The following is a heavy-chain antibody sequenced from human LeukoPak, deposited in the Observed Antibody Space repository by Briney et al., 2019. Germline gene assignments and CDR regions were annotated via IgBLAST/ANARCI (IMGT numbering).Heavy chain of an antibody. V-gene: IGHV4-59*01. CDR3: ARDLLSTAGYFDY. CDR2: IYYSGST. D-gene: IGHD6-19*01. CDR1: GXSISSYY. J-gene: IGHJ4*02. Sequence: SETLSLTCTVSGXSISSYYWSWIRQPPGKGLEWIGYIYYSGSTNYNPSLKSRVTISVDTSKNQFSLNLSSVTAADTAVYYCARDLLSTAGYFDYWGQGTLVTASS.